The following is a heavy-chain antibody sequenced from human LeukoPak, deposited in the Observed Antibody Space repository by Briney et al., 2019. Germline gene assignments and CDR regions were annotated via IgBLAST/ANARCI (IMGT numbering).Heavy chain of an antibody. CDR1: GGSISSYY. CDR2: IYTSGST. Sequence: PSETLSLTCTVSGGSISSYYWSWIRQPAGKGLHGIGRIYTSGSTNYNPSLKSRVTMSVDTSKNQFSLKLSSVTAADTAVYYCARDGPTYYYGSGSPRWFDPWGQGTLVTVSS. CDR3: ARDGPTYYYGSGSPRWFDP. D-gene: IGHD3-10*01. V-gene: IGHV4-4*07. J-gene: IGHJ5*02.